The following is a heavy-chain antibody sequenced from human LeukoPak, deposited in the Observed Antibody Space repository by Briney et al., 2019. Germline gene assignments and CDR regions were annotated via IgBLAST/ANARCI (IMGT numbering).Heavy chain of an antibody. Sequence: GGSLRLSYAASGFTFSTYAMSWVRQAPGKGLEWVSAIGDTTYYADSVKGRFTISRDNSKNTLYLQMNNLRAEDAAIYYCAKAYAFVGANYFDYWGQGTLVTVSS. CDR1: GFTFSTYA. J-gene: IGHJ4*02. CDR2: IGDTT. CDR3: AKAYAFVGANYFDY. V-gene: IGHV3-23*01. D-gene: IGHD1-26*01.